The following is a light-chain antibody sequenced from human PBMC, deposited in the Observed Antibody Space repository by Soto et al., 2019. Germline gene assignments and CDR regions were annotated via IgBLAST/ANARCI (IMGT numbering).Light chain of an antibody. J-gene: IGLJ1*01. CDR3: SSYTSSSSYA. Sequence: QSALTQPASVSGCPGQSITSSCTGTSSDVGGYNYVSWYQQHPGKAPKLMIYDVSNRPSGVSNRFSGSKSGNTASLTISGLHAEDEADYYCSSYTSSSSYAFRTWTKVTDL. CDR1: SSDVGGYNY. V-gene: IGLV2-14*01. CDR2: DVS.